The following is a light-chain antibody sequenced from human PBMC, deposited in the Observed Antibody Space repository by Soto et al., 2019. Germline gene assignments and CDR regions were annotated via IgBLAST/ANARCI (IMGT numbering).Light chain of an antibody. CDR3: QQYNNYFWA. Sequence: DIQMTQSPSTVSASVGDRVTITCRASQNINTWLAGYQQKPGKAPKLLILKASSLESGVPSRFSGSGSGTEFTLTISSLQPDDLATYYCQQYNNYFWAFGQGTRLEIK. J-gene: IGKJ1*01. V-gene: IGKV1-5*03. CDR2: KAS. CDR1: QNINTW.